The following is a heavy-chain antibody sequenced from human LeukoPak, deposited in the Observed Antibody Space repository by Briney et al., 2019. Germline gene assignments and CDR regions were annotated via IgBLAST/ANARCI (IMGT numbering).Heavy chain of an antibody. CDR1: GGSISSDGYY. CDR3: ARDLVMDC. D-gene: IGHD2-8*02. CDR2: IYYGGST. Sequence: SETLSLTCTVSGGSISSDGYYWSWIRQHPGKGLEWLGYIYYGGSTYYNPSLKSRVTISVDTSKNQFSLKLSSVTAADTAVYYCARDLVMDCWGQGTLVTVSS. J-gene: IGHJ4*02. V-gene: IGHV4-31*03.